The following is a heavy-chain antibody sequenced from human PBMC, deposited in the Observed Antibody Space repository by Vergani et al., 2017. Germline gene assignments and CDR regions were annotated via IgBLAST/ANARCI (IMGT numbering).Heavy chain of an antibody. J-gene: IGHJ4*02. CDR1: GYTFTSYG. CDR3: ASEYCSSTSCYVGYFDY. V-gene: IGHV1-69*04. CDR2: IIPILGIA. Sequence: QVQLVQSGAEVKKPGASVKVSCKASGYTFTSYGISWVRQAPGQGLEWMGRIIPILGIANYAQKFQGRVTITADKSTSTAYMELSSLRSEDTAVYYCASEYCSSTSCYVGYFDYWGQGTLVTVSS. D-gene: IGHD2-2*01.